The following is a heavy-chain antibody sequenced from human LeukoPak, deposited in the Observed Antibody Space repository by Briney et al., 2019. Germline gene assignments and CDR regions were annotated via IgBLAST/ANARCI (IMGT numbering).Heavy chain of an antibody. V-gene: IGHV3-53*04. CDR2: IYSGGST. J-gene: IGHJ4*02. CDR1: GFTVSSNY. Sequence: GGSLRLSCAASGFTVSSNYMSWVRQAPGEGLGWVSVIYSGGSTYYADSVKGRFTISRHKSKNTLYLQMNSLRAEDTAVYYCARAGYFDSSGHYSSFDYWGQGTLVTVSS. D-gene: IGHD3-22*01. CDR3: ARAGYFDSSGHYSSFDY.